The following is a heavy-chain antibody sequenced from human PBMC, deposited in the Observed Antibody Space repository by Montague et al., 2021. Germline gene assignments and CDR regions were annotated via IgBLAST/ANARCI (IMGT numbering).Heavy chain of an antibody. Sequence: SLRLSCAASGFAFSTETMSWVRQAPGKGLEWVSLISHDGSSKYYADSVRGRFTVSRDNSKNTLYLQTSSLRADDTAVYYCARWRVYYDSSGYAAWGRGTLVTVSS. J-gene: IGHJ5*02. CDR3: ARWRVYYDSSGYAA. CDR2: ISHDGSSK. D-gene: IGHD3-22*01. V-gene: IGHV3-30-3*01. CDR1: GFAFSTET.